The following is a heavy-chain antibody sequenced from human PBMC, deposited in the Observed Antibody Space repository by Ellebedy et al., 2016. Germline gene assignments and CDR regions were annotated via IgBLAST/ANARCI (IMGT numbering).Heavy chain of an antibody. CDR2: ISSSGRFI. V-gene: IGHV3-21*01. CDR3: ARDRISASGIFDY. Sequence: GGSLRLSCAASGFTFSNYSMNWVRQAPGKGLQWVSAISSSGRFIHYADSVKGRFTISRDNAKNSLYLQMSSLRAEDTAVYYCARDRISASGIFDYWGQGTLVTVSS. D-gene: IGHD6-13*01. J-gene: IGHJ4*02. CDR1: GFTFSNYS.